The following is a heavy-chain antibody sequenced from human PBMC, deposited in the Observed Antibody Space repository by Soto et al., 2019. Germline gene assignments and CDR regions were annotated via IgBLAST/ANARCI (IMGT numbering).Heavy chain of an antibody. V-gene: IGHV3-21*02. CDR3: GRELSTMIRAYT. Sequence: EVQLVESGGGLVKPGGSLRLSCEASGFTFSSHNIYWFRQPPGKGLEWVSSIGTSDSSIYYADSVRGRFTISKDNAKNSVYLQLDILRAKDTAIYHCGRELSTMIRAYTWGQGTLVTVSS. CDR1: GFTFSSHN. CDR2: IGTSDSSI. D-gene: IGHD3-10*01. J-gene: IGHJ5*02.